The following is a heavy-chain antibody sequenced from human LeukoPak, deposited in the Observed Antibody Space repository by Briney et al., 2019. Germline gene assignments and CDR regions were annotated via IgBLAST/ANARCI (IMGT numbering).Heavy chain of an antibody. CDR3: ARDRYDILTGSLSY. CDR2: IIPILGIA. V-gene: IGHV1-69*04. CDR1: GGTFSSYA. Sequence: GASVKVSCKASGGTFSSYAISWVRQGPGQGLEWMGGIIPILGIANYAQKFQGRVTITADKSTSTAYMELSSLRSEDTAVYYCARDRYDILTGSLSYWGQGTLVTVSS. D-gene: IGHD3-9*01. J-gene: IGHJ4*02.